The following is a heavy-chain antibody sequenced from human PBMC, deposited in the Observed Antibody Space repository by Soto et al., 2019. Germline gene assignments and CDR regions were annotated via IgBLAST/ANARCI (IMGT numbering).Heavy chain of an antibody. CDR2: IIPLFGTP. CDR1: GGIFSTYA. Sequence: QVQLVQSGAEVKKPGSSVKVSCKASGGIFSTYAISWLRQAPGQGLEWMGGIIPLFGTPNYAQRFQGRVTMPADESTSTGYMELSRLRSEDTAVYYCARDRDDYGSGNYYNRIDFWGQGTLVTVSS. J-gene: IGHJ4*02. V-gene: IGHV1-69*01. CDR3: ARDRDDYGSGNYYNRIDF. D-gene: IGHD3-10*01.